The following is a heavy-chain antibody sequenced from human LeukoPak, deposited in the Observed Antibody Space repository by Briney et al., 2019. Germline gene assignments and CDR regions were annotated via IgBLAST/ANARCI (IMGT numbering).Heavy chain of an antibody. V-gene: IGHV3-43*02. CDR2: ISGDGGST. CDR3: AKNMVRGVKGRMLDY. Sequence: PGGSLRLSCAASGFTFDDYAMHWVRQAPGKGLEWVSLISGDGGSTYCADSVKGRFTISRDNSKNSLYLQMNSLRTEDTALYYCAKNMVRGVKGRMLDYWGQGTLVTVSS. J-gene: IGHJ4*02. D-gene: IGHD3-10*01. CDR1: GFTFDDYA.